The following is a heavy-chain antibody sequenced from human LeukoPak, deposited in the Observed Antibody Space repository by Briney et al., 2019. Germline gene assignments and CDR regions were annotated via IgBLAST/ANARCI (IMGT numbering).Heavy chain of an antibody. CDR3: ARGGGRFGSWYVY. D-gene: IGHD6-13*01. V-gene: IGHV4-34*01. J-gene: IGHJ4*02. Sequence: PSETLSLTCAVYGGSFSGYYWSWIRQPPGKGLEWIGEINHSGSTNYNPSLKSRVTISVDTSKNQSSLKLSSVTAADTAVYYCARGGGRFGSWYVYWGQGTLVTVSS. CDR1: GGSFSGYY. CDR2: INHSGST.